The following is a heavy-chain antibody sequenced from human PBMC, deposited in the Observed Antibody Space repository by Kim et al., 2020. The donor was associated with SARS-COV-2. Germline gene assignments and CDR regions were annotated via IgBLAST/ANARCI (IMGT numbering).Heavy chain of an antibody. CDR3: ARGPRGGYWYYFDY. J-gene: IGHJ4*02. D-gene: IGHD3-22*01. Sequence: ADSVKGRFTISRDNSKNTLYLQMNSLRAEDTAVYYCARGPRGGYWYYFDYWGQGTLVTVSS. V-gene: IGHV3-30*01.